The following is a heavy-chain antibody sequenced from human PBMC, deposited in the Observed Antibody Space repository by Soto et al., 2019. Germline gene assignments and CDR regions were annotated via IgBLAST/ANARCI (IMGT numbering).Heavy chain of an antibody. Sequence: ASVKVSCQASGYTFTSYGISWVRQAPGQGLEWMGWISAYNGNTNYAQKLQGRVTMTTDTSTSTAYMELRSLRSDDTAVYYCARVMKSLAAARSWFAPWGQGTLVTVSS. CDR2: ISAYNGNT. J-gene: IGHJ5*02. CDR1: GYTFTSYG. V-gene: IGHV1-18*01. CDR3: ARVMKSLAAARSWFAP. D-gene: IGHD6-13*01.